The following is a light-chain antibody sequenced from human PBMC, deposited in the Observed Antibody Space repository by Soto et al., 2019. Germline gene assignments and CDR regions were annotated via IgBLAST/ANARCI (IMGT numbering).Light chain of an antibody. CDR2: AAS. CDR1: PSISTY. V-gene: IGKV1-39*01. Sequence: DIQVTQSPSSLSASVGDRVTITCRTSPSISTYLNWYHQKPGKAPKLLIYAASSLQSGVPSRFSGSGSGTDFTVTISSLQPDDFATYYCQQYNSYSWTYGQGTQGGYQ. CDR3: QQYNSYSWT. J-gene: IGKJ1*01.